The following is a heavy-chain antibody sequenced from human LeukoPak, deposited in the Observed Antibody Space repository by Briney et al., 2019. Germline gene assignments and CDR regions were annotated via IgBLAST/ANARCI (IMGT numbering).Heavy chain of an antibody. J-gene: IGHJ4*02. Sequence: ASVKVSCKASGYTFTSYGISWVRQAPGQGLEWMGIINPSGGSTSYAQKFQGRVTMTRDMSTSTVYMELSSLRSEDTAVYYCARVGYSSGWWGQGTLVTVSS. CDR3: ARVGYSSGW. CDR1: GYTFTSYG. CDR2: INPSGGST. D-gene: IGHD6-19*01. V-gene: IGHV1-46*01.